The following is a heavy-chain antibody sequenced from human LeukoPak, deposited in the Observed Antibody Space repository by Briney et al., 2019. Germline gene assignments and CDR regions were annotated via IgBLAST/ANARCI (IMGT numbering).Heavy chain of an antibody. CDR3: AHRLGGSYYFDY. J-gene: IGHJ4*02. D-gene: IGHD1-26*01. V-gene: IGHV2-5*02. Sequence: SGPTLLKPTQTLTLTCTFSGFSLSTSGVGVGWIRQPPGKALEWLALIYWDDDKRYSPSLKSRLTITKDTSKNQVVLTMTNMDPVDTATCYCAHRLGGSYYFDYWGQGTLVTVSS. CDR1: GFSLSTSGVG. CDR2: IYWDDDK.